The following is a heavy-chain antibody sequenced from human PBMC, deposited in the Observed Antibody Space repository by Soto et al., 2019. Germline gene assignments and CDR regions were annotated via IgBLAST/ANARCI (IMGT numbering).Heavy chain of an antibody. CDR1: GFTFSDHY. CDR3: ARADHNGRDYYFDY. Sequence: GGSLRLSCAASGFTFSDHYMDWVRQAPGKGLEWVGRSRNKAKSYTTEYAASVKGRFTISRDDSKNSLYLQMNSLKTEDTAVYYCARADHNGRDYYFDYWGQGTLVTVSS. V-gene: IGHV3-72*01. D-gene: IGHD1-1*01. CDR2: SRNKAKSYTT. J-gene: IGHJ4*02.